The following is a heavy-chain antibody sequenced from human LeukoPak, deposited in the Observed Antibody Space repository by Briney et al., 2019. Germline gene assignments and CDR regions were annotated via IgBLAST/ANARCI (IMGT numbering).Heavy chain of an antibody. J-gene: IGHJ4*02. CDR3: AKDPLDLGSIVGATTGYFDY. Sequence: GGSLRLSCAASGFTVNSNYMSWVRQAPGKGLEWVAVIYSGGSTYYADSVKGRFTISRDNSKNTLYLQMNSLGAEDTAVYYCAKDPLDLGSIVGATTGYFDYWGQGTLVTVSS. CDR2: IYSGGST. CDR1: GFTVNSNY. V-gene: IGHV3-53*01. D-gene: IGHD1-26*01.